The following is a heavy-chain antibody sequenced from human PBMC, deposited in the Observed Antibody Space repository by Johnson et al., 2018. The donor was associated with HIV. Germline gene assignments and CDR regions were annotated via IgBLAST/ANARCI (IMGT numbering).Heavy chain of an antibody. Sequence: EQLVESGGRLVQPGGSLGLSCVTSGFTFSNYWMSWVRQAPGKGLEWVASIKRDGSEKYYADSVKGRFTISRDNSKNTLYLQMNSLRAEDTAVYYCAKDSMGFNWNQFEAFDIWGQGTMVTVSS. D-gene: IGHD1-20*01. J-gene: IGHJ3*02. V-gene: IGHV3-7*01. CDR2: IKRDGSEK. CDR3: AKDSMGFNWNQFEAFDI. CDR1: GFTFSNYW.